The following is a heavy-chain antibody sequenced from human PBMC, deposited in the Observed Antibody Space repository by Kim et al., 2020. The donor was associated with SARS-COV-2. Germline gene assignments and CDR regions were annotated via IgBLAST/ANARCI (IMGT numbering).Heavy chain of an antibody. Sequence: GGSLRLSCAASGFTFDDYAMHWVRQAPGKGLEWVSGISWNSGSIGYADSVKGRFTISRDNAKNSLYLQMNSLRAEDTALYYCAKDMRGVYGSGSYYSEY. CDR2: ISWNSGSI. V-gene: IGHV3-9*01. J-gene: IGHJ1*01. D-gene: IGHD3-10*01. CDR3: AKDMRGVYGSGSYYSEY. CDR1: GFTFDDYA.